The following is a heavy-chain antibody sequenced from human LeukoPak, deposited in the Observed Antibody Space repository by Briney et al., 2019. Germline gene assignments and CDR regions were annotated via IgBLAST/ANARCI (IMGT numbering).Heavy chain of an antibody. Sequence: SETLSLTCAVYGGSFSGYYWSWIRQPPGKGLEWIGEINHSGSTNYNPSLKSRVTISVDTSKNQFSLKPSSVTAADTAVYYCASRGCSSTSCYERGHWFDPWGQGTLVTVSS. J-gene: IGHJ5*02. D-gene: IGHD2-2*01. CDR2: INHSGST. CDR1: GGSFSGYY. CDR3: ASRGCSSTSCYERGHWFDP. V-gene: IGHV4-34*01.